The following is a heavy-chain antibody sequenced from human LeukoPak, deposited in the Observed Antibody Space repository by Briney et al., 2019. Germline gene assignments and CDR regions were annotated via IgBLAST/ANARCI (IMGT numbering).Heavy chain of an antibody. J-gene: IGHJ4*02. V-gene: IGHV4-34*01. CDR1: GGSFSGDF. D-gene: IGHD6-6*01. CDR3: ATRIAARPDY. CDR2: INHGGST. Sequence: SETLSLTCAVYGGSFSGDFWSWIRQSPGKGLEWIGEINHGGSTNYNPSLKSRVTISVDTSKNQFSLKLSSVTAADTAVYYCATRIAARPDYWGQGTLVTVSS.